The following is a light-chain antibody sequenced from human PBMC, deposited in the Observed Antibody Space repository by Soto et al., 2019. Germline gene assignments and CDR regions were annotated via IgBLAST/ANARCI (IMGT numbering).Light chain of an antibody. CDR3: QQYNSRYT. Sequence: DIQMTQSPSILSASVGDRVTITCRASQSISSWLAWYQQKPGKAPKLLIYKASSLESGVPSRFSGSGSGTEFTLTISSLQPDDFATYYCQQYNSRYTFGQGTKLEIK. J-gene: IGKJ2*01. CDR2: KAS. CDR1: QSISSW. V-gene: IGKV1-5*03.